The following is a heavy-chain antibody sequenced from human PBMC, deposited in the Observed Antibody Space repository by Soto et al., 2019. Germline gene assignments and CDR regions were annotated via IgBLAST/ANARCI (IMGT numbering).Heavy chain of an antibody. CDR2: IRSKAYGGTT. D-gene: IGHD3-10*01. Sequence: SLRLSCTASGFTFGDYAMSWVRQAPGKGLEWVGFIRSKAYGGTTEYAASVKGRFTISRDDSKSIAYLQMNSLKTEDTAVYYCTRKGPDYYGSGSSDYWGQGTLVTVSS. CDR3: TRKGPDYYGSGSSDY. J-gene: IGHJ4*02. V-gene: IGHV3-49*04. CDR1: GFTFGDYA.